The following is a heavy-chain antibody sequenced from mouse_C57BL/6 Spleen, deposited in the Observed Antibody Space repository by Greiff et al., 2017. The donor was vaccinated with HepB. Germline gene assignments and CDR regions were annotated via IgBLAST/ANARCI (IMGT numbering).Heavy chain of an antibody. Sequence: QVQLQQSGPELVKPGASVKISCKASGYAFSSSWMNWVKQRPGKGLEWIGRIYPGDGDTNYNGKFKGKATLTADKSSSTAYMQLSSLTSEDSAVYFCARKGTWADYWGQGTTLTVSS. CDR1: GYAFSSSW. V-gene: IGHV1-82*01. J-gene: IGHJ2*01. CDR3: ARKGTWADY. CDR2: IYPGDGDT. D-gene: IGHD3-3*01.